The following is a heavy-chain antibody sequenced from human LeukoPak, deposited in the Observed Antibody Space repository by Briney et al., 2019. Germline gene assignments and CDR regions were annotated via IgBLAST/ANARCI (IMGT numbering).Heavy chain of an antibody. J-gene: IGHJ6*04. CDR2: ISSSSSTI. Sequence: GGTLRLSCAASGFTFSSYEMNWVRQAPGKGLEWVSYISSSSSTIYYADSVKGRFTISRDNAKNSLYLQMNSLRAEDTAVYYCAELGITMIGGVWGKGTTVTISS. V-gene: IGHV3-48*03. CDR3: AELGITMIGGV. D-gene: IGHD3-10*02. CDR1: GFTFSSYE.